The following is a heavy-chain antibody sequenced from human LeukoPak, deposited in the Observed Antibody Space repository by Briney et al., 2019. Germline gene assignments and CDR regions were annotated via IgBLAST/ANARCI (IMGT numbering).Heavy chain of an antibody. Sequence: SETLSLTCAVSGGSFSGYYWSWIRQPPGKGLEWIGEINHSGSTNYNPSLKSRVTISVDTSKNQFSLKLSSVTAADTAVYYCARRPQKDPMIVVTTPDAFDIWGQGTMVTVSS. CDR2: INHSGST. D-gene: IGHD3-22*01. V-gene: IGHV4-34*01. J-gene: IGHJ3*02. CDR3: ARRPQKDPMIVVTTPDAFDI. CDR1: GGSFSGYY.